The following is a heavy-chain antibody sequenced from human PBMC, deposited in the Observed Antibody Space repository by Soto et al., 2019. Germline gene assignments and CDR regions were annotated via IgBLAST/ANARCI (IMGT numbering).Heavy chain of an antibody. Sequence: PSETLSLTCTVSVGSVSSGSYYWSWIRQPPGKGLEWIGYMYNSGSTNYNPSLKSRVIISVDTSKNQFSLKLSSVTAADTAVYYCARVSSGWYYFDYWGQGTLVTVSS. CDR2: MYNSGST. J-gene: IGHJ4*02. CDR1: VGSVSSGSYY. D-gene: IGHD6-19*01. CDR3: ARVSSGWYYFDY. V-gene: IGHV4-61*01.